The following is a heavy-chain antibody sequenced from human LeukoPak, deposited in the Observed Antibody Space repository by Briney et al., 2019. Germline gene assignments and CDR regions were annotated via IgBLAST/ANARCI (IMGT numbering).Heavy chain of an antibody. Sequence: SETLSLTCTVSGGSISSSYYYWSWIRQPPGKGLELIGEINHSGRTNYNPSLKSRVTISVDTSKNQFSLNLSSVTAADTAVYYCARSPLTGNYGDWFDPWGQGTLVIVSS. J-gene: IGHJ5*02. CDR1: GGSISSSYYY. CDR2: INHSGRT. CDR3: ARSPLTGNYGDWFDP. D-gene: IGHD3-9*01. V-gene: IGHV4-39*07.